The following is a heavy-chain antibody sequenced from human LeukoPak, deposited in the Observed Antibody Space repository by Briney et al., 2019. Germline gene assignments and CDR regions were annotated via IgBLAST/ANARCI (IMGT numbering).Heavy chain of an antibody. CDR3: ARDPRHYYGSGSHDY. Sequence: PSETLSLTCTVSGGSISSYYWSWIRQPPGKGLEWIGYIYYSGSTNYNPSLKSRVTISVDTSKNQFSLKLSSVTAADTAVYYCARDPRHYYGSGSHDYWGQGTLVTVSS. CDR1: GGSISSYY. D-gene: IGHD3-10*01. J-gene: IGHJ4*02. CDR2: IYYSGST. V-gene: IGHV4-59*12.